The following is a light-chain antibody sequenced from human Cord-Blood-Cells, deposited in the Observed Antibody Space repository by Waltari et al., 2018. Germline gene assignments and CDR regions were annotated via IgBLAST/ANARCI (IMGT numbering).Light chain of an antibody. V-gene: IGKV4-1*01. CDR3: QQYYSTPLT. Sequence: DIVMTQSPDSLAVSLGERATINCKSSQSVLYSSNNKNYLAWYQQKPGQPSNRSICWASTRESGFPDRFSGSGSGTDFTPTISSLQAEDVAVYYCQQYYSTPLTFGGGTKVEIK. J-gene: IGKJ4*01. CDR2: WAS. CDR1: QSVLYSSNNKNY.